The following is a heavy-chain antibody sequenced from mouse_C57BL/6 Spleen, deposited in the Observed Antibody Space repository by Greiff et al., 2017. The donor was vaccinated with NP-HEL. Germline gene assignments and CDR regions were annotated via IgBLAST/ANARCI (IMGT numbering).Heavy chain of an antibody. V-gene: IGHV2-6-1*01. CDR2: IWSDGST. J-gene: IGHJ3*01. D-gene: IGHD1-1*01. CDR1: GFSLTSYG. CDR3: ARHGDYYGSSPWFAY. Sequence: QVQLQQSGPGLVAPSQSLSITCTVSGFSLTSYGVHWVRQPPGKGLEWLVVIWSDGSTTYNSALKSRLSISKDNSKSQVFLKMNSLQTDDTAMYYCARHGDYYGSSPWFAYWGQGTLVTVSA.